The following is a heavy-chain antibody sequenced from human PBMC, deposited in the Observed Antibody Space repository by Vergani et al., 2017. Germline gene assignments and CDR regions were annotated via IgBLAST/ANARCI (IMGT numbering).Heavy chain of an antibody. Sequence: QVQLVESGGGVVQPGRSLRLSCAASGFTFSSYGMHWVRQAPGKGLEWVAVIWYDGSNKYYADSVKGRFTIARDNSKNTLYLQMNSLRAEDTAVYYCARVRFRSYYFDYWGQGTLVTVSS. J-gene: IGHJ4*02. D-gene: IGHD2-21*01. CDR3: ARVRFRSYYFDY. CDR2: IWYDGSNK. V-gene: IGHV3-33*01. CDR1: GFTFSSYG.